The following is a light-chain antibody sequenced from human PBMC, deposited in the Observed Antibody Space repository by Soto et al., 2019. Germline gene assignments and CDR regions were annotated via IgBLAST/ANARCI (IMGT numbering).Light chain of an antibody. V-gene: IGKV1-39*01. CDR3: QQSYSTLFP. Sequence: IQMTQFPSSLSASVGDRVTITCRAGQTVIRYLNWYQQKPGRAPNLLIYAVSNLQSGVPSRFSGSESGTEFTLTITDLQPEDFATYCCQQSYSTLFPFGPGTKVQIK. CDR2: AVS. CDR1: QTVIRY. J-gene: IGKJ3*01.